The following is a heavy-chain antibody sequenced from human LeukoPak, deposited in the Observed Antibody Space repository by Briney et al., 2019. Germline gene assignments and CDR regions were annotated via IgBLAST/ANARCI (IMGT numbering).Heavy chain of an antibody. D-gene: IGHD6-13*01. Sequence: ASVKVSCKASGYTFTSYGISWVRQAPGQGLEWTGWINPNSGGTNYAQKFQGRVTMTRDTSISTAYMELSRLRSDDTAVYYCARGSSSWNPRNWFDPWGQGTLVTVSS. CDR3: ARGSSSWNPRNWFDP. J-gene: IGHJ5*02. V-gene: IGHV1-2*02. CDR1: GYTFTSYG. CDR2: INPNSGGT.